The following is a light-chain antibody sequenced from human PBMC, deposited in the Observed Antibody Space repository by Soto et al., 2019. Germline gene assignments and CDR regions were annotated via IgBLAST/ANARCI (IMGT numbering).Light chain of an antibody. V-gene: IGKV3-15*01. J-gene: IGKJ1*01. Sequence: EIVLTQSPGTLSLSPGERATLSCRASQSISSSSLAWYQQKRGQAPRLLIFDASTRATGIPARFSGSGSGTEFTLTITSLQSEDFAVYYCQQYNAWPRTFGQGTKVDIK. CDR3: QQYNAWPRT. CDR2: DAS. CDR1: QSISSS.